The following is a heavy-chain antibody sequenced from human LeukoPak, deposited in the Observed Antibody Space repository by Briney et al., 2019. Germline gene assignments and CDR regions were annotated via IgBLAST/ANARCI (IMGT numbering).Heavy chain of an antibody. CDR3: ARSQNYYGSGDY. CDR1: GYTFTSNY. Sequence: ASVKVSCKASGYTFTSNYIHWVRQAPGQGLEWMGMIYPRDGSTSYAQKFQGRVTVTRDTSTSTVHMELSGLRSEDTAVYYCARSQNYYGSGDYWSQGTLVTVSS. V-gene: IGHV1-46*01. J-gene: IGHJ4*02. CDR2: IYPRDGST. D-gene: IGHD3-10*01.